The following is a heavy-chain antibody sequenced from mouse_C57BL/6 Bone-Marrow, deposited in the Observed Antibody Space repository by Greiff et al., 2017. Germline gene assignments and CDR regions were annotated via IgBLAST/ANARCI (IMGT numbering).Heavy chain of an antibody. D-gene: IGHD4-1*01. V-gene: IGHV1-50*01. Sequence: QVQLQQPGAELVKPGASVKLSCKASGYTFTSYWMQWVKQRPGQGLEWIGEIDPSDSYTNYNQKFKGKATLTVDTYSSTAYMQLSSLTSEDSAVYYCARANWDVDYWGQGTTLTVSS. CDR2: IDPSDSYT. CDR3: ARANWDVDY. J-gene: IGHJ2*01. CDR1: GYTFTSYW.